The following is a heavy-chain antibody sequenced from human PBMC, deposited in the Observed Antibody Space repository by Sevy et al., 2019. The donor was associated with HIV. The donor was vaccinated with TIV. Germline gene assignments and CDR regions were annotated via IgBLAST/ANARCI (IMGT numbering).Heavy chain of an antibody. CDR2: MNPNSGNT. CDR1: GYTFTSYD. J-gene: IGHJ6*02. D-gene: IGHD2-2*01. V-gene: IGHV1-8*01. CDR3: ARFLSTSYYYYSAMDV. Sequence: APVKVSCKASGYTFTSYDINWVRQATGQGLEWMGWMNPNSGNTGYAQKFQGIVTMTRNTSISTAYMELSSLRSEDTAVYYCARFLSTSYYYYSAMDVWGQGTTVTVSS.